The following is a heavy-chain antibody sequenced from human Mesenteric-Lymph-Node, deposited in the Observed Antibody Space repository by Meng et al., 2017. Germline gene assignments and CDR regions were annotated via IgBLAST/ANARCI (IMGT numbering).Heavy chain of an antibody. Sequence: ASVKVSCKASGYTFTNFYIHWVRQAPGQGLEWMGLINPSGGATNYAQKFQGRVTITADKSTSTAYMELSSLRSEDTAVYYCASFYGDYPYYYYGMDVWGQGTTVTVSS. J-gene: IGHJ6*02. V-gene: IGHV1-46*01. CDR2: INPSGGAT. CDR1: GYTFTNFY. D-gene: IGHD4-17*01. CDR3: ASFYGDYPYYYYGMDV.